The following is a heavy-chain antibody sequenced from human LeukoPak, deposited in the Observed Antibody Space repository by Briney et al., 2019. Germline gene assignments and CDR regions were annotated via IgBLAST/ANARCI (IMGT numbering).Heavy chain of an antibody. V-gene: IGHV3-7*01. D-gene: IGHD5-12*01. Sequence: GGSLRLSCAASGLTVSTNYMTWVRQAPGKGLEWVANIRQDGSEKYYVDSVKGRFTISRDNAKNSLYLQMNSLRAEDTAVYYCARRIGGYDSHFDYWGQGTLVTVSS. CDR2: IRQDGSEK. CDR3: ARRIGGYDSHFDY. J-gene: IGHJ4*02. CDR1: GLTVSTNY.